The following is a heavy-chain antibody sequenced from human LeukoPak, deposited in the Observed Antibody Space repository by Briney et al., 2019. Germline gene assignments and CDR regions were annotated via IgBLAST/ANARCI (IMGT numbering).Heavy chain of an antibody. V-gene: IGHV3-23*01. CDR3: AKDRDPVTSSGWPWAYFDY. Sequence: GGSLRLSCTASGFTFSNYAMSWVRQAPGKGLEWVISGSGANTYYADSVKGRFSISRDNSKNTVFLQMNSLRAEDTAIYYCAKDRDPVTSSGWPWAYFDYWGQGIMVIVSS. D-gene: IGHD6-19*01. CDR2: SGSGANT. CDR1: GFTFSNYA. J-gene: IGHJ4*02.